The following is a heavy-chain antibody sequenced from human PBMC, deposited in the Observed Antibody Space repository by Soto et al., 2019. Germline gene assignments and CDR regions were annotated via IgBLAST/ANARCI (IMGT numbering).Heavy chain of an antibody. V-gene: IGHV1-69*12. CDR3: ASPRDNYYYNGMDV. D-gene: IGHD3-10*01. J-gene: IGHJ6*02. CDR1: GGTFSSYA. CDR2: FVPIFGAA. Sequence: QVQLVQSGAEVKKPGSSVKVSCKASGGTFSSYAISWVRQAPGQGLEWMGGFVPIFGAADYAQNFQGRVTIAADEYTSTAYMELSSLRSEETAVYYCASPRDNYYYNGMDVWGQGTTVTVSS.